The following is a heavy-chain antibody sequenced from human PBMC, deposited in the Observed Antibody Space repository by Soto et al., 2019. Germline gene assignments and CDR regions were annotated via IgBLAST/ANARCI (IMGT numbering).Heavy chain of an antibody. D-gene: IGHD3-16*01. V-gene: IGHV3-7*05. Sequence: EVQLVESGGGLVQPGGSLRLSCAASGFTFSAYWMSWVRQAPGKGLEWVANIQQDGSEKYYVDSVKGRFTISRDNAKNSLYLQMNSLRAEDTAVYYCARSGCLITRRSLFDYWGQGTLVTVSS. CDR3: ARSGCLITRRSLFDY. J-gene: IGHJ4*02. CDR1: GFTFSAYW. CDR2: IQQDGSEK.